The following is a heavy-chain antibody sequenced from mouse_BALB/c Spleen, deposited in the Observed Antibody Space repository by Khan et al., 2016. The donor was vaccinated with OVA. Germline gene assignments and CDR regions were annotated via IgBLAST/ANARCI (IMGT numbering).Heavy chain of an antibody. Sequence: QVQLQQSGAELVRPGVSVKISCKGSGYTFTDYAMHWVKQSHAKSLEWIGVISTYYDDASYNQKFKGKATMTVDKSSSTAYLELARLTSEDSAIYYSARNYYGTRNAMDYWGQGTSVTVSS. D-gene: IGHD1-1*01. CDR1: GYTFTDYA. J-gene: IGHJ4*01. CDR2: ISTYYDDA. CDR3: ARNYYGTRNAMDY. V-gene: IGHV1S137*01.